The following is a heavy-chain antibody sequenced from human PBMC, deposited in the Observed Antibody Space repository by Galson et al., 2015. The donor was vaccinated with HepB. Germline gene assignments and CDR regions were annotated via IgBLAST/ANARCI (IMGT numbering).Heavy chain of an antibody. J-gene: IGHJ5*02. CDR2: ISPYNGDT. CDR3: ARGALVGVVGGSQTNWFAP. V-gene: IGHV1-18*01. CDR1: GYTFSTYS. Sequence: SVKVSCKASGYTFSTYSITWVRQAPGQGLEWMGWISPYNGDTKYARKFQGRVTMTTDAFTSTAYMELRSLRSDDTAFYYCARGALVGVVGGSQTNWFAPWGQGTLVTVSS. D-gene: IGHD2-15*01.